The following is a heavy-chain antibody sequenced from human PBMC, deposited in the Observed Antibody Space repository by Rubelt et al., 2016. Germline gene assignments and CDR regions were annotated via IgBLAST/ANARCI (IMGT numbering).Heavy chain of an antibody. J-gene: IGHJ4*02. CDR2: INHSGST. CDR1: GGSFSGYY. CDR3: ARGHTSSSEAYYFDY. D-gene: IGHD6-6*01. Sequence: QVQLQQWGAGLLKPSETLSLTCAVYGGSFSGYYWSWIRQPPGKGLEWIGEINHSGSTNYNPSLKSRVTISVDTSKNQFSLKLNSVTAADTAVYYCARGHTSSSEAYYFDYWGQGTLVTVSS. V-gene: IGHV4-34*01.